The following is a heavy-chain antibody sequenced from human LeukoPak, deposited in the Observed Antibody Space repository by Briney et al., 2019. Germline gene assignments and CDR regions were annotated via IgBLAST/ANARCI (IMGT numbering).Heavy chain of an antibody. CDR1: GFTFDDYA. J-gene: IGHJ5*02. Sequence: SLRLSCAASGFTFDDYAMHWVRQAPGKGLEWVSGISWNSGSIVYADSVKGRFTISRDNAKNSLYLQMNSLRPEDTALYYCTKDRYDFWSGYSWFDPWGQGTLVTVSS. V-gene: IGHV3-9*01. CDR2: ISWNSGSI. D-gene: IGHD3-3*01. CDR3: TKDRYDFWSGYSWFDP.